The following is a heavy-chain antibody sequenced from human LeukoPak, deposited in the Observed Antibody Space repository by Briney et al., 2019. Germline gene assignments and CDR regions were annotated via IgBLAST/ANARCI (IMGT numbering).Heavy chain of an antibody. Sequence: GGSLRPSCAPSGFTFSSYEMNWVRQAPGKGLEWVSYISSSGSTIYYADSVKGRFTISRDNAKNSLYLQMNSLRAEDTAVYYCARRGYSYGYEPADYWGQGTLVTVSS. D-gene: IGHD5-18*01. V-gene: IGHV3-48*03. CDR1: GFTFSSYE. CDR3: ARRGYSYGYEPADY. J-gene: IGHJ4*02. CDR2: ISSSGSTI.